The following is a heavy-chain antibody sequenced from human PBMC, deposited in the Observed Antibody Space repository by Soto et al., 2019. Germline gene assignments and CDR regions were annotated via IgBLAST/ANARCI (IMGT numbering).Heavy chain of an antibody. Sequence: ASVEVSCKASGYTFTSYGISWVRQAPGQGLEWMGWISAYNGNTNYAQKLQGRVTMTTDTSTSTAYMELRSLGSDDTAVYSCATSTVTAANFDYCRQGTLVTVSS. CDR3: ATSTVTAANFDY. CDR2: ISAYNGNT. CDR1: GYTFTSYG. D-gene: IGHD2-2*01. J-gene: IGHJ4*02. V-gene: IGHV1-18*01.